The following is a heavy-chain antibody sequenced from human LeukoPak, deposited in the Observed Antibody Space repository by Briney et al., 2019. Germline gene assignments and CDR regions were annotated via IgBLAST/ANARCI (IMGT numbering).Heavy chain of an antibody. CDR2: ISSSGVTI. D-gene: IGHD6-19*01. Sequence: GGSPRLSCAASVVTFCSYEMNWVRQAPGKGLEWVSFISSSGVTIYYADSVKGRFTISRDNAKNSLYLQMNSLRAEDTAVYYCAREGNSGWYYFDYWGQGTLVAVSS. J-gene: IGHJ4*02. CDR1: VVTFCSYE. CDR3: AREGNSGWYYFDY. V-gene: IGHV3-48*03.